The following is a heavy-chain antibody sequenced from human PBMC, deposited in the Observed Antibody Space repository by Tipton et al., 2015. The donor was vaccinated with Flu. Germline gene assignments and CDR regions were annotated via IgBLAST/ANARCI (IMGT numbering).Heavy chain of an antibody. V-gene: IGHV3-30*18. J-gene: IGHJ4*02. Sequence: SLRLSCAASGFSFSIYAMQWVRQAPGKGLEWVAAISWDGSDRYYADSVKGRFTISRDSSKNTVYLQMYSLTTEDTAVYYCANGGYCSGGTCYRHTHFDNWGQGSLVTVSS. CDR2: ISWDGSDR. CDR3: ANGGYCSGGTCYRHTHFDN. D-gene: IGHD2-15*01. CDR1: GFSFSIYA.